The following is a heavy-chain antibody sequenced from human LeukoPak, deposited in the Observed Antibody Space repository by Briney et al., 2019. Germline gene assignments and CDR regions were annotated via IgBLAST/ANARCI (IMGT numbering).Heavy chain of an antibody. V-gene: IGHV3-48*01. CDR3: ARDLGYCTNGVCHTRFDY. CDR1: EFTFSSYS. CDR2: ITNSSNSK. Sequence: GGSLRLSCAASEFTFSSYSMNWVRQAPGKGLEWVSYITNSSNSKSYADSVKGRFTISRDNTKNSLYLQMNGLRAEDTAVYYCARDLGYCTNGVCHTRFDYWGQGTLVAVSS. D-gene: IGHD2-8*01. J-gene: IGHJ4*02.